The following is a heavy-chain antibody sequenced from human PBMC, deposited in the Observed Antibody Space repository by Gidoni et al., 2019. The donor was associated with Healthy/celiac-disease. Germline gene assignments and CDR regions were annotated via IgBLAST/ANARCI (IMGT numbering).Heavy chain of an antibody. CDR3: TTLEGTIFGVVIIGDYYYYGMDV. Sequence: EVQLVESGGGLVKPGGSLRLSCAASGFTFSNAWMSWVRPAPGKGLEWVGRIKSKTDGGTTDYAAPVKGRFTISRDDSKNTLYLQMNSLKTEDTAVYYCTTLEGTIFGVVIIGDYYYYGMDVWGQGTTVTVSS. D-gene: IGHD3-3*01. V-gene: IGHV3-15*01. CDR2: IKSKTDGGTT. J-gene: IGHJ6*02. CDR1: GFTFSNAW.